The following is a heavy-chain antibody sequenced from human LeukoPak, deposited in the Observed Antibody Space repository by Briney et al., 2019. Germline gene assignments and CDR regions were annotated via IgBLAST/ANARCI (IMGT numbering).Heavy chain of an antibody. V-gene: IGHV3-30*04. CDR1: GFTFSSYA. Sequence: SGGPLRLSCAASGFTFSSYAMHWVRQAPGKGLEWVAVISYDGSNKYYADSVKGRFSISRDNSKNTLYLQMNSLRAEDTAVYYCARVGGRELRRPLDYWGQGTLVTVSS. J-gene: IGHJ4*02. CDR2: ISYDGSNK. D-gene: IGHD1-26*01. CDR3: ARVGGRELRRPLDY.